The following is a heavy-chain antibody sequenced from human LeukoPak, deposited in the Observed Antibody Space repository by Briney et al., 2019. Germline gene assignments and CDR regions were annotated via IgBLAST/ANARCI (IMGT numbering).Heavy chain of an antibody. CDR2: ISGSDGST. V-gene: IGHV3-23*01. CDR3: AKGTGNYYYYGMDV. D-gene: IGHD1-14*01. Sequence: GGSLRLSCAASGFTFSSYAMSWVRQAPGKGLEWVSAISGSDGSTYYAGSVKGRFTISRDNSKNTLYLQMNSLRAEDTAVYYCAKGTGNYYYYGMDVWGQGTTVTVSS. CDR1: GFTFSSYA. J-gene: IGHJ6*02.